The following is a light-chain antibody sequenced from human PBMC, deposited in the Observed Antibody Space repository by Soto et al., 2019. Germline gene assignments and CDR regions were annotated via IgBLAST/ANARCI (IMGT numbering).Light chain of an antibody. CDR3: QQSFTTPWT. J-gene: IGKJ1*01. Sequence: DIQMTQSPSSLSASLGDRVTITCRPSESIRNELNWFQQRPGKAPRLLIYDTFTLQSGVPPRFSVCVSGTEFSLTISSLQAGDSAIYYCQQSFTTPWTFGQGTKVEI. CDR2: DTF. CDR1: ESIRNE. V-gene: IGKV1-39*01.